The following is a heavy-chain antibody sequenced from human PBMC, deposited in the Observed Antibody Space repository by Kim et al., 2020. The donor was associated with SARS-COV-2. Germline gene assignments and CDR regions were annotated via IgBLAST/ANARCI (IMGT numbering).Heavy chain of an antibody. CDR1: GFTFSTNL. J-gene: IGHJ3*01. CDR2: LDDNGVT. D-gene: IGHD2-2*01. Sequence: GGSLRLSCAVSGFTFSTNLVAWVRQAPGKGLECVSVLDDNGVTYYADSVKGRFTISRDGAKNPLFLQMSTLRAGDTAVYYCARAHSTSYSYAFDHWR. V-gene: IGHV3-53*01. CDR3: ARAHSTSYSYAFDH.